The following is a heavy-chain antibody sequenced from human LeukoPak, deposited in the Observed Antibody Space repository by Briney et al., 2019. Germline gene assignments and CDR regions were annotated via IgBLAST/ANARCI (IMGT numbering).Heavy chain of an antibody. Sequence: SETLSLTCTVSGGSISSYYWSWIRQPAGKGLEWIGRIYTSGSTNYNPSLKSRVTMSVDTSKNQFSLKLSSVTAADTAVYYCARDAPPAYCSGGSCYFDYWGQGTLVTVSS. V-gene: IGHV4-4*07. CDR2: IYTSGST. CDR3: ARDAPPAYCSGGSCYFDY. D-gene: IGHD2-15*01. CDR1: GGSISSYY. J-gene: IGHJ4*02.